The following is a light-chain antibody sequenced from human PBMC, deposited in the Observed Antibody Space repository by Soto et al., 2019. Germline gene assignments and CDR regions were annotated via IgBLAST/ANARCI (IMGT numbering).Light chain of an antibody. CDR1: QSISSW. CDR3: QQYKSFWP. J-gene: IGKJ1*01. CDR2: DAS. V-gene: IGKV1-5*01. Sequence: DIQMSQSPSTLSASVGDRVTITCRASQSISSWLAWYQQKPGKAPKLLIYDASSLESGVPSRFSGSGSGTEFTLTISSLQSEDFATYYCQQYKSFWPFGQGTKVDIK.